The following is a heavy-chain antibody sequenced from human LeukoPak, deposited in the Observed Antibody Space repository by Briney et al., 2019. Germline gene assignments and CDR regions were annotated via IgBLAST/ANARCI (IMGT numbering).Heavy chain of an antibody. Sequence: SETLSLTCTVSGGSISSGGYYWSWIRQHPGKGLEWIGYIYYSGSTYYNPSLKSRVTISVDTSKNQFSLKLSSVTAADTAVYYCARENGDYVAHYGMDVWGQGATVTVSS. V-gene: IGHV4-31*03. CDR2: IYYSGST. J-gene: IGHJ6*02. D-gene: IGHD4-17*01. CDR1: GGSISSGGYY. CDR3: ARENGDYVAHYGMDV.